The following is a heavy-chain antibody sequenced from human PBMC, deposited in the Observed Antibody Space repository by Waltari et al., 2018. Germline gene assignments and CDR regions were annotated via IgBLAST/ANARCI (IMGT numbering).Heavy chain of an antibody. D-gene: IGHD1-26*01. V-gene: IGHV4-39*07. Sequence: QLQLQESGPGLVKPSETLSLTCTVSGGSISSSSYYWGWIRQPPGKGLEWIGSIYYSGSTYYNPSLKSRVTISVDTSKNQFSLKLSSVTAADTAVYYCARDVEWEQTDYWGQGTLVTVSS. J-gene: IGHJ4*02. CDR3: ARDVEWEQTDY. CDR2: IYYSGST. CDR1: GGSISSSSYY.